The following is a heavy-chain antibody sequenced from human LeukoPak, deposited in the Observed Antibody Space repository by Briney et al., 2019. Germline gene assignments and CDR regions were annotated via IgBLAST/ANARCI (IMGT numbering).Heavy chain of an antibody. Sequence: SVKVSCKASGGTFSSYAISWVRQAPGQGLEWMGGIIPIFGTANYAQKFQGRVTITADKSTSTAYVELSSLRSEDTAVYYCARPPQSGSYYGYWGQGTLVTVSS. V-gene: IGHV1-69*06. CDR1: GGTFSSYA. J-gene: IGHJ4*02. D-gene: IGHD1-26*01. CDR2: IIPIFGTA. CDR3: ARPPQSGSYYGY.